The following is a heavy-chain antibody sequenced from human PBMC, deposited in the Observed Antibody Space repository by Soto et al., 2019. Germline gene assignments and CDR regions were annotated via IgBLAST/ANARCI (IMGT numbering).Heavy chain of an antibody. CDR1: GFTFSSYS. CDR3: ARDKKDTAMVGTYYYYYGMDV. J-gene: IGHJ6*02. CDR2: ISSSSSYI. D-gene: IGHD5-18*01. Sequence: EVQLVESGGGLVKPGGSLRLSCAASGFTFSSYSMNWVRQAPGKGLEWVSSISSSSSYIYYADSVKGRFTISRDNAKNSLYLQMNSLRAEDTAVYYCARDKKDTAMVGTYYYYYGMDVWGQGTTVTVSS. V-gene: IGHV3-21*01.